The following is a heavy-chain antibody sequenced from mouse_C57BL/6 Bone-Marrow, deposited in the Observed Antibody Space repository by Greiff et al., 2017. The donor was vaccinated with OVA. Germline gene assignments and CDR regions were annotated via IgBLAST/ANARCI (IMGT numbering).Heavy chain of an antibody. CDR1: GYTFTNYW. Sequence: VKLKESGAELVRPGTSVKMSCKASGYTFTNYWIGWAKQRPGHGLEWIGDIYPGGGYTNYNEKFKGKAPLTADKSSSTAYMQFRSLTAEDSAIYYCARIYSHYPYYFDYWGQGTTLTVSS. CDR3: ARIYSHYPYYFDY. CDR2: IYPGGGYT. D-gene: IGHD2-5*01. J-gene: IGHJ2*01. V-gene: IGHV1-63*01.